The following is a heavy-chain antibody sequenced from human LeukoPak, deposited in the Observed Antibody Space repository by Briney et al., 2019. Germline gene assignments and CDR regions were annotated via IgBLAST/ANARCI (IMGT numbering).Heavy chain of an antibody. CDR2: IHYSGST. Sequence: SETLSLTCTVSGGSVSGYYWSWIRQPPGKGLEWIGYIHYSGSTSYNPSLKSRVTISVATSKDQLSLKLSSVSAADTAVYYCARGSIAAAGSDNIDYWGQGTLVTVSS. V-gene: IGHV4-59*02. J-gene: IGHJ4*02. CDR3: ARGSIAAAGSDNIDY. D-gene: IGHD6-13*01. CDR1: GGSVSGYY.